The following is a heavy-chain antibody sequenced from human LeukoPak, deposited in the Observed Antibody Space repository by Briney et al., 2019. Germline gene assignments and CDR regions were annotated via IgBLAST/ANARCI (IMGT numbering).Heavy chain of an antibody. CDR3: ARVGPQGADHYVDV. J-gene: IGHJ6*03. CDR2: IKEDGSEK. Sequence: PGGSLRLSCAASGFTFSGYWMTWVRQAPGKGLEWVANIKEDGSEKYYVDSMKGRFTISRDNARKSLYLQMNSLRAEDTAVYYCARVGPQGADHYVDVWGKGTTVTISS. V-gene: IGHV3-7*01. D-gene: IGHD3-16*01. CDR1: GFTFSGYW.